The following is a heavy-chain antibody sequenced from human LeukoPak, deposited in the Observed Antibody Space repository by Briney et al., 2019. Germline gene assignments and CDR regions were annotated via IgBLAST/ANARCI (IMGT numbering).Heavy chain of an antibody. CDR3: ARLLTGFGGVIPYDY. CDR1: GGTFSSYA. Sequence: GASVTVSCKASGGTFSSYAISWVRQAPGQGLEWMGRIIPILGIANYAQEFQGRVTITADKSTSTAYMELSSLRSEDTAVYYCARLLTGFGGVIPYDYWGQGTLVTVSS. CDR2: IIPILGIA. D-gene: IGHD3-16*02. J-gene: IGHJ4*02. V-gene: IGHV1-69*04.